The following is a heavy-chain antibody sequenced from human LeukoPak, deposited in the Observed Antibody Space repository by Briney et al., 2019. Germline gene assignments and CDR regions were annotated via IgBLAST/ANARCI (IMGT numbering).Heavy chain of an antibody. J-gene: IGHJ4*02. D-gene: IGHD2-2*02. CDR2: ISGGGHST. V-gene: IGHV3-23*01. Sequence: PGGSLRLSCAASGFTFSTYAMSWVRQSPGKGLEWVSGISGGGHSTYYADSVRGRFTISRDNSKNTLYPQMNSLRAEDTAVYYCAKKIGTIPGSAVDYWGQGTLVTVSS. CDR1: GFTFSTYA. CDR3: AKKIGTIPGSAVDY.